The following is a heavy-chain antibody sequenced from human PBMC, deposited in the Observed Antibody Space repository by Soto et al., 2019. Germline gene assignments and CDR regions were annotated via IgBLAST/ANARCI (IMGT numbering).Heavy chain of an antibody. CDR1: GYTFTGYY. J-gene: IGHJ4*02. Sequence: ASVKVSCKASGYTFTGYYMHWVRQAPGQGLEWMGWINPNSGGTNYAQKFQGWVTMTRDTSISTAYMELSRLRSDDTAVYYCARGHPLYNWNYGEYCGQGTLVTVSS. CDR3: ARGHPLYNWNYGEY. V-gene: IGHV1-2*04. CDR2: INPNSGGT. D-gene: IGHD1-7*01.